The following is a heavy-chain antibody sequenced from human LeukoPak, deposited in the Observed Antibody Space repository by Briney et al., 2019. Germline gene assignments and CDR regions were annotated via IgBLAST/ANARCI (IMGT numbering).Heavy chain of an antibody. Sequence: GGSLRLSCATSGFPFSAYDMHWVRQAPGKGLEWVSAFGSAGDTYYPGAVKGRFTISRDYATDPLYLQMNSLRAGETAVYFCVRGALPGDNWYFDLWGRGTLVTVSS. V-gene: IGHV3-13*01. CDR2: FGSAGDT. CDR1: GFPFSAYD. J-gene: IGHJ2*01. CDR3: VRGALPGDNWYFDL.